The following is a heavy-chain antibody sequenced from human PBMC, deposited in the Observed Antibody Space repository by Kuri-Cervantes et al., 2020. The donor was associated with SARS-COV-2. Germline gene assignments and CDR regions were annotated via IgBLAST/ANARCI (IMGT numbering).Heavy chain of an antibody. CDR2: MNLNSGNT. CDR1: GYTFTSYD. J-gene: IGHJ6*02. V-gene: IGHV1-8*01. D-gene: IGHD6-13*01. CDR3: ARRFYGSSWYNYYYYGMDV. Sequence: ASVKVSCKASGYTFTSYDINWVRQATGQGLEWMGWMNLNSGNTGYAQKFQGRVTMTRNTSISTAYMELSSLRSEDTAVYYCARRFYGSSWYNYYYYGMDVWGQGTTVTVSS.